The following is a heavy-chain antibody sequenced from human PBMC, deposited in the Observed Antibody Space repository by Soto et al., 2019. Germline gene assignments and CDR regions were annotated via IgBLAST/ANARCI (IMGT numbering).Heavy chain of an antibody. Sequence: GGSLRLSCVASGFTFSSYAMSWVRQAPGKGLEWVSAISGSGGSTYYADSVKGRLTISRDNSKNTLYLQMNSLRAEDTAVYYCAKDRDYYDPWYFDYWGQGTLVTVSS. CDR3: AKDRDYYDPWYFDY. J-gene: IGHJ4*02. V-gene: IGHV3-23*01. D-gene: IGHD3-22*01. CDR1: GFTFSSYA. CDR2: ISGSGGST.